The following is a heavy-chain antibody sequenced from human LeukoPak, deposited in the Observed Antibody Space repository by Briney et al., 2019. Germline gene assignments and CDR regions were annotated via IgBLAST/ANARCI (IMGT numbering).Heavy chain of an antibody. J-gene: IGHJ4*02. CDR1: GYTFTSYA. Sequence: GASVKVSCKASGYTFTSYAMHWVRQAPGQRLEWMGWINGGNGNTKYSQEFQGRVTITRDTSASTAYMEMSSLTSEDTAIYYCARGPPMYSYGSSAYHYDYFDYWGQGTLVTVSS. V-gene: IGHV1-3*03. D-gene: IGHD3-22*01. CDR2: INGGNGNT. CDR3: ARGPPMYSYGSSAYHYDYFDY.